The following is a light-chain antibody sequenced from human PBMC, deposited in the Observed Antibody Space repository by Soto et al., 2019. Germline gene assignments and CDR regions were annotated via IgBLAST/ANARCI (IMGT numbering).Light chain of an antibody. CDR3: QQRNDWPIT. V-gene: IGKV3D-20*02. J-gene: IGKJ5*01. CDR1: RSVSSSY. Sequence: EIVLTQSPGTLSLSPGERGTLSCRASRSVSSSYLAWYQQKPGQAPRLLIYDISSRATGIPDRFSGSVSGTDFTLTITRLEPEDFAVYYCQQRNDWPITFGQGTRLEIK. CDR2: DIS.